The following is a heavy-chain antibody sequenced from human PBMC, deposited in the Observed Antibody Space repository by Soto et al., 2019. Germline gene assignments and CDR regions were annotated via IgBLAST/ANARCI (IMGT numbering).Heavy chain of an antibody. J-gene: IGHJ4*02. CDR1: GGSISSGGSY. D-gene: IGHD3-3*01. CDR3: ARAPETPPIFGVVVTYFFDY. V-gene: IGHV4-31*03. CDR2: IFYSGSF. Sequence: QVQLQESGPGLVKPSQTLSLTCTVSGGSISSGGSYWSWIRQRPGKGLEWIGYIFYSGSFYYTPSLKSRVMISADTSKNQFSLKLSSVTAADTAVYYCARAPETPPIFGVVVTYFFDYWGRGTLVTVSS.